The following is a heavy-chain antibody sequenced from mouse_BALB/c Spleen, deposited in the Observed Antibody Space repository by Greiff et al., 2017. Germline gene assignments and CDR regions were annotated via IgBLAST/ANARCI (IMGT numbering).Heavy chain of an antibody. J-gene: IGHJ2*01. V-gene: IGHV5-17*02. CDR3: ARSGSYYFDY. CDR1: GFTFSSFG. Sequence: EVKLMESGGGLVQPGGSRKLSCAASGFTFSSFGMHWVRQAPEKGLEWVAYISSGSSTIYYADTVKGRFTISRDNPKNTLFLQMTSRRSEDTAMYYCARSGSYYFDYWGQGTTLTVSS. CDR2: ISSGSSTI.